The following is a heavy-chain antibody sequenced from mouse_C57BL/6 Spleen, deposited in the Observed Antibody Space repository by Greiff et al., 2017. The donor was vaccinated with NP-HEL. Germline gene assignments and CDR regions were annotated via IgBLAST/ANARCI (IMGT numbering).Heavy chain of an antibody. J-gene: IGHJ2*01. V-gene: IGHV8-8*01. CDR1: GFSLSTFGMG. CDR2: IWWDDDK. CDR3: ARMRNDGYNDY. D-gene: IGHD2-3*01. Sequence: QVTLKVSGPGILQPSQTLSLTCSFSGFSLSTFGMGVGWIRQPSGKGLEWLAHIWWDDDKYFNPALKSRPTSAKDTSKNQVFLKIANVDTADTATYCCARMRNDGYNDYWGQGTTLTVSS.